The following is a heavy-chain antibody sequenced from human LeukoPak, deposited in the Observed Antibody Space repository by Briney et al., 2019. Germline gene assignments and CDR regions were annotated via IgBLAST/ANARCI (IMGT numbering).Heavy chain of an antibody. J-gene: IGHJ6*02. CDR3: ARALGYCSGGSCYSAYYYYGMDV. CDR2: ISYDGSNK. V-gene: IGHV3-30*04. CDR1: GFTFSSYA. D-gene: IGHD2-15*01. Sequence: GGSLRLSCAGSGFTFSSYAMHWVRQAPGKGLEWVAVISYDGSNKYYADSVKGRFTISRDNSKNTLYLQMNSLRAEDTAVYYCARALGYCSGGSCYSAYYYYGMDVWGQGTTVTVSS.